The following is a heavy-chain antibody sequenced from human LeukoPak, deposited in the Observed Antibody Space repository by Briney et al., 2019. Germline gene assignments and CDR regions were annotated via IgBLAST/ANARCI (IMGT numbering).Heavy chain of an antibody. J-gene: IGHJ4*02. Sequence: GGSLRLSCAASGFTFSSYAMSWVRQAPGKGLEWVSAISGSGDSTYYGDSVKGRFTISRDNSKNTLYLQMNSLRAEDTAVYYCAKVKAHLFDYWGQGTLVTVSS. CDR2: ISGSGDST. CDR1: GFTFSSYA. CDR3: AKVKAHLFDY. V-gene: IGHV3-23*01.